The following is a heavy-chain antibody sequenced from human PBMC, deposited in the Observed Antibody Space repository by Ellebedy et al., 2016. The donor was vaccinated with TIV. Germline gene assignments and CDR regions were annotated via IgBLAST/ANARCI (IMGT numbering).Heavy chain of an antibody. CDR3: RGYGSGSHADY. Sequence: GGSLRLSXAASGFTFSNAWMSWVRQAPGKGLEWVGRIKSKTDGGTTDYAAPVKGRFTISRDDSKNTLYLQMNSLKTEDTAVYYCRGYGSGSHADYWGQGTLVTVSS. J-gene: IGHJ4*02. V-gene: IGHV3-15*01. CDR2: IKSKTDGGTT. D-gene: IGHD3-10*01. CDR1: GFTFSNAW.